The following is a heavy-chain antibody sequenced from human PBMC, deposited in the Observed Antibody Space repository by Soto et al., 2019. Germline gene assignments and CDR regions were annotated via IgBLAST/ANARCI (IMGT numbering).Heavy chain of an antibody. J-gene: IGHJ4*02. CDR1: GFSLSTSGVG. V-gene: IGHV2-5*02. D-gene: IGHD6-13*01. CDR3: APLLRYSSSRYYFDH. Sequence: QITLKESGPTLVKPTQTLTLTCTFSGFSLSTSGVGVGWIRQPPGKALEWLALIHWDDDKRYSPSPKSRLTITKDTSKNQVVLTMTNMDPVDTATYYCAPLLRYSSSRYYFDHWGQGTLVTVSS. CDR2: IHWDDDK.